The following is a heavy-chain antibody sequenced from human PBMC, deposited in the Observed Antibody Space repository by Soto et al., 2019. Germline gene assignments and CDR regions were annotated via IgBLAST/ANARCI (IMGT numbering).Heavy chain of an antibody. Sequence: SETLSLTCAVYGGSFSGYYWSWIRQPPGKGLEWIGEINHSGSTNYNPSLKSRVTISVDTSKNQFSLKLSSVTAADTAVYYCASSASVSDIVGVPGYYYGMDVWGQGTTDTVSS. V-gene: IGHV4-34*01. D-gene: IGHD2-2*01. CDR1: GGSFSGYY. CDR2: INHSGST. J-gene: IGHJ6*02. CDR3: ASSASVSDIVGVPGYYYGMDV.